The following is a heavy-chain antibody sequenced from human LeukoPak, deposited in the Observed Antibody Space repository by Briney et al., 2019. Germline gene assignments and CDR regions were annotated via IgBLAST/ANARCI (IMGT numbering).Heavy chain of an antibody. D-gene: IGHD3-10*01. Sequence: PSETLSLTCTVSGGSISGFYWSWIRQPPGKGLEWIGDIYSSGSTNYNPSLKSRVTISVDTSKNQFSLKLSSLTAADTAVYYCARGSYYYGSGSYYSYYYYGMDVWGQGTTVTVSS. CDR3: ARGSYYYGSGSYYSYYYYGMDV. V-gene: IGHV4-59*01. J-gene: IGHJ6*02. CDR1: GGSISGFY. CDR2: IYSSGST.